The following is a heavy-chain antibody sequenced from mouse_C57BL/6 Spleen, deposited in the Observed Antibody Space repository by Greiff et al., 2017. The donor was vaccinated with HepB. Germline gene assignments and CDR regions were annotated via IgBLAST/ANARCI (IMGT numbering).Heavy chain of an antibody. CDR1: GYSFTGYF. Sequence: VQLQQSGPELVKPGDSVKISCKASGYSFTGYFMNWVMQSHGKSLEWIGRINPYNGDTFYNQKFKGKATLTVDKSSSTAHMELRSLTSEDSAVYYCARNDYDDGYAMDYWGQGTSVTVSS. V-gene: IGHV1-20*01. CDR2: INPYNGDT. CDR3: ARNDYDDGYAMDY. D-gene: IGHD2-4*01. J-gene: IGHJ4*01.